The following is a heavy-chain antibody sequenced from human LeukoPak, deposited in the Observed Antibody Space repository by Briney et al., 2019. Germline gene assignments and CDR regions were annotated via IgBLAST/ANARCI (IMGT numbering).Heavy chain of an antibody. CDR3: ARMVELTGANWFDP. V-gene: IGHV4-4*07. J-gene: IGHJ5*02. CDR2: IYTSGST. D-gene: IGHD1-1*01. Sequence: SETLSLTCTVSGGSISSYYWSWIRQPAGKGLEWIGRIYTSGSTNYNPSLKSRVTMSVDTSKNQFSLKLSSVTAADTAVYYCARMVELTGANWFDPWGQGTLVTVSS. CDR1: GGSISSYY.